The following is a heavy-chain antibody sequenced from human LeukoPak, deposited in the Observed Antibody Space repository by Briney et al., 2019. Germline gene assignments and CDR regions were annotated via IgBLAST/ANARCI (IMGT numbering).Heavy chain of an antibody. Sequence: GGSLRLSCAASGFTFSSYAMSWVRQAPGKGLEWVSAISGSGGSTYYADSVKGRFTISRDNAKNSLYLQMNSLRAEDTAVYYCARDHEAAGLFDYWGQGTLVTVSS. V-gene: IGHV3-23*01. D-gene: IGHD6-13*01. CDR2: ISGSGGST. CDR3: ARDHEAAGLFDY. J-gene: IGHJ4*02. CDR1: GFTFSSYA.